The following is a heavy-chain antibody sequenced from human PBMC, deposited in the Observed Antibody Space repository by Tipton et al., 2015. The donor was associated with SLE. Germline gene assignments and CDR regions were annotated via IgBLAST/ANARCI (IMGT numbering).Heavy chain of an antibody. V-gene: IGHV4-4*02. D-gene: IGHD5-24*01. Sequence: TLSLTCAVSGGSISNNYWWSWVRQSPEKGLEWIGEIYHSGTTKYNPSLVSRVTMSVDTSKNQFSLKLISVTAADTALYYCARKRLDGYRPFDSWGPGTAVTVSS. CDR1: GGSISNNYW. CDR3: ARKRLDGYRPFDS. J-gene: IGHJ4*02. CDR2: IYHSGTT.